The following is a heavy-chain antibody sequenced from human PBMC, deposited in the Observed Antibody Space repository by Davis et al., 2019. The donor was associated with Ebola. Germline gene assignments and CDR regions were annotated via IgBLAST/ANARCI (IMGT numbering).Heavy chain of an antibody. V-gene: IGHV1-18*01. CDR1: GYTFTSYG. CDR3: ARDGDIVVVVAATLYYYYGMDV. D-gene: IGHD2-15*01. Sequence: ASVKVSCKASGYTFTSYGIGWVRQAPGQGLEWMGWISAYNGNTNYAQKLQGRVTMTTDTSTSTAYMELRSLRSDDTAVYYCARDGDIVVVVAATLYYYYGMDVWGQGTTVTVSS. J-gene: IGHJ6*02. CDR2: ISAYNGNT.